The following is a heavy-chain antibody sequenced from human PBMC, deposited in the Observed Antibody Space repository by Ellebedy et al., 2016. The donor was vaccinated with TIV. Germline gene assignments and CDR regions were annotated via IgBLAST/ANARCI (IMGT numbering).Heavy chain of an antibody. V-gene: IGHV3-30*19. CDR3: ARDLDKSSGWYGGAAY. CDR1: GFTFSNHV. D-gene: IGHD6-19*01. CDR2: ISYDGNSK. Sequence: GESLKISCAASGFTFSNHVLHWVRQAPGKGLEWVAVISYDGNSKYYADSVKGRFTISRDNSMTTLYLEMNSLRAEDTAVYYCARDLDKSSGWYGGAAYWGQGTLVTVSS. J-gene: IGHJ4*02.